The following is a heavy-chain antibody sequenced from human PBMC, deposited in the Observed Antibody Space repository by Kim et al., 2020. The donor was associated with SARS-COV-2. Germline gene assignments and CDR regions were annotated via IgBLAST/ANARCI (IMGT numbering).Heavy chain of an antibody. V-gene: IGHV4-34*13. CDR3: ARVRDIVVVPAAIGY. Sequence: SLQSRVTISVDTSKNQFSLKLSAVTAADTAVYYCARVRDIVVVPAAIGYWGQGTLVTVSS. D-gene: IGHD2-2*01. J-gene: IGHJ4*02.